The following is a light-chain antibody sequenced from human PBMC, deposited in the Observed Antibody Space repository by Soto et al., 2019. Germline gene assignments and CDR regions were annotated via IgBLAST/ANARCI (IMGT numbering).Light chain of an antibody. CDR1: SSNIGTNP. V-gene: IGLV1-44*01. J-gene: IGLJ1*01. CDR2: NNN. Sequence: QSVLTQPPSASGTPGQRVTISCSGSSSNIGTNPVNWYQQLPGTAPKLLIYNNNHRPSGVPDRHSGSKSGTSASLAISGLQSEDGADYNCAAWDDSLNGHVFGTGTKLPVL. CDR3: AAWDDSLNGHV.